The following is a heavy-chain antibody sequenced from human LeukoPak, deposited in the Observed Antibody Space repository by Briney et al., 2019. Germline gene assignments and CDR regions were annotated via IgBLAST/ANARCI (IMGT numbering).Heavy chain of an antibody. V-gene: IGHV3-23*01. CDR3: AKDPKELAGYSSSWYSN. Sequence: QPGGSLRLSCVASEFTFSTYWMSWVRQAPGKGLEWVSAISGSGGSTYYADSVKGQFTISRDNSKNTLYLQMNSLRAEDTAVYYCAKDPKELAGYSSSWYSNWGQGTLVTVSS. J-gene: IGHJ4*02. CDR2: ISGSGGST. CDR1: EFTFSTYW. D-gene: IGHD6-13*01.